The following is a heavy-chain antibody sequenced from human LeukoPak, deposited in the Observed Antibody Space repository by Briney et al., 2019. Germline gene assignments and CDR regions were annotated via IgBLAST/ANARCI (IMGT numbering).Heavy chain of an antibody. J-gene: IGHJ6*03. CDR2: IYTSGST. D-gene: IGHD2-15*01. Sequence: SSETLSLTCTVSGGSISSYYWSWIRQPAGKGLEWIGRIYTSGSTNYNPPLKSRVTMSVDTSKNQFSLKLSSVTAADTAVYYCARDELVVVAATRYYYYYMDVWGKGTTVTVSS. CDR3: ARDELVVVAATRYYYYYMDV. CDR1: GGSISSYY. V-gene: IGHV4-4*07.